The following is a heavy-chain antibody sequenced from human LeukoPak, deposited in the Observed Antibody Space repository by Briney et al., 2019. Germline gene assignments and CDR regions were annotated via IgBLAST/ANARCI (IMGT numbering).Heavy chain of an antibody. CDR1: GFTFDDYA. CDR2: ISWNSGSI. CDR3: ATNGQYYYSGMDV. J-gene: IGHJ6*02. V-gene: IGHV3-9*01. Sequence: GRSLRLSCAASGFTFDDYAMHWVPQAPGKGLEGVSGISWNSGSIGYADSVKGRFTISRDNAKNSLYLQMNSLRAEDTALYYCATNGQYYYSGMDVWGQGPTVTVSS.